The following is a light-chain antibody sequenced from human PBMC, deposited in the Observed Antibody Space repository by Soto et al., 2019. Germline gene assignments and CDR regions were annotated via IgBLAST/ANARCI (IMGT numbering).Light chain of an antibody. CDR2: DAS. V-gene: IGKV3D-20*02. CDR3: QQRSSWPWT. Sequence: EIVMTQSPATLSVSPGERATLSCRASQSVSSSYLAWYQQKPGQAPRLLIYDASNRATGIPARFSGSGSGTDYTLTITNLEPEDFAIYYCQQRSSWPWTFGQGTKVDIK. CDR1: QSVSSSY. J-gene: IGKJ1*01.